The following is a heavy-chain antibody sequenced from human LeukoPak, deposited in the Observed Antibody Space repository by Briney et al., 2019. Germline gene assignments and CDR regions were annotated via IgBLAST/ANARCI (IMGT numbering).Heavy chain of an antibody. D-gene: IGHD6-13*01. J-gene: IGHJ5*02. CDR2: IYEGGNI. CDR3: ARHWLEAAKTYSYWFDP. V-gene: IGHV4-59*08. Sequence: NPSDTLSLTCSVSGGPISDYRSLIRQPPRKGLEWIGYIYEGGNINYNPFCKSRVHMSLDTSKNQIALMFNSLTAADTAIFYCARHWLEAAKTYSYWFDPWGQGTLVTVSS. CDR1: GGPISDY.